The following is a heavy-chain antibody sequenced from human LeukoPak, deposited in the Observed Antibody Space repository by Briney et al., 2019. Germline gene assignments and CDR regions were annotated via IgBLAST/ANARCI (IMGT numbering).Heavy chain of an antibody. D-gene: IGHD5-12*01. CDR1: GITFSTFA. Sequence: PGGSLRLSCAATGITFSTFAMTWVRQAPGRGLECVSVISGAGDRSYYAETVRGRFTVSRDNSKNTLYLQMNSLRAEDTAVYYCAIGHSAYGTGFDFWGQGTLVTVSS. CDR2: ISGAGDRS. V-gene: IGHV3-23*01. CDR3: AIGHSAYGTGFDF. J-gene: IGHJ4*02.